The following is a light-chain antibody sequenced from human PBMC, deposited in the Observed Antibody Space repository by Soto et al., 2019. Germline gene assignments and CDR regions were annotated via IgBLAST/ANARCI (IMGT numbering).Light chain of an antibody. V-gene: IGLV4-69*01. CDR2: LNSDGSH. CDR3: QTWGTGIRV. CDR1: SGHSSYA. J-gene: IGLJ3*02. Sequence: QLVLTHSSSASASLGSSVKLTCTLSSGHSSYAIAWHQQQPEKGPRYLMKLNSDGSHSKGDGIPDRFSGSSSGAERYLTISSLQSEDEADYYCQTWGTGIRVFGGGTKLTVL.